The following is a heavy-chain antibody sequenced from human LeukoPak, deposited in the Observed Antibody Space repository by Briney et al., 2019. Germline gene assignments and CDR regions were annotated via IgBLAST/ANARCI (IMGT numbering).Heavy chain of an antibody. CDR3: ARDGDYYDSSGYYRGTFDY. Sequence: PGGSLRLSCAASGFTFSSYWMNWVRQAPGKGLEWVANIKQDGSEKYYVDSVKGRFTISRDNAKNSLYLQMNSLRAEDTAVYYCARDGDYYDSSGYYRGTFDYWGQGTLVTVSS. V-gene: IGHV3-7*04. CDR1: GFTFSSYW. CDR2: IKQDGSEK. J-gene: IGHJ4*02. D-gene: IGHD3-22*01.